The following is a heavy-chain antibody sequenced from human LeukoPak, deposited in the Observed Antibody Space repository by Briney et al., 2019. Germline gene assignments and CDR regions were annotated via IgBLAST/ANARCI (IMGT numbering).Heavy chain of an antibody. V-gene: IGHV4-38-2*02. CDR1: GYSISSGYY. J-gene: IGHJ5*02. CDR2: IYPTGST. CDR3: ARAYSSSWYWNWFDP. Sequence: SQTLSLTCTVSGYSISSGYYWGWIRQPPGKGLEWIGNIYPTGSTYYNPSLKSRVTISVDTSKNQFSLKVSSVSAADTAVYYCARAYSSSWYWNWFDPWGQGTLVTVSS. D-gene: IGHD6-13*01.